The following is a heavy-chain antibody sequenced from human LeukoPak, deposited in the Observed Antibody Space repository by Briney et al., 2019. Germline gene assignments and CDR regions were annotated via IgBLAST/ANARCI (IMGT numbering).Heavy chain of an antibody. Sequence: SETLSLTCTVSGDSISSYYWSWIRQPPGKGLEWIGYIYHSGSTNYNPSLKSRVTISADTSKDQFSLKLASVTAADTAVYYCATGYSSTWYYFDYWGQGTVDTVSS. D-gene: IGHD6-13*01. V-gene: IGHV4-59*01. CDR3: ATGYSSTWYYFDY. J-gene: IGHJ4*02. CDR1: GDSISSYY. CDR2: IYHSGST.